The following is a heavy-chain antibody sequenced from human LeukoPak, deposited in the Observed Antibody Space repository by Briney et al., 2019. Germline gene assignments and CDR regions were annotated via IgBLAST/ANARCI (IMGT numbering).Heavy chain of an antibody. CDR1: GYTFTDYY. CDR3: ARVRYDYGAKDFDY. CDR2: INPKRGGT. D-gene: IGHD4-23*01. J-gene: IGHJ4*02. Sequence: ASVKVSCKASGYTFTDYYMHWVRQAPGQGLEWMGWINPKRGGTKYAQKVQGRVTMTRDTSIRTVYMELSRLRSDDTAVEYCARVRYDYGAKDFDYWGQGTLVTVSS. V-gene: IGHV1-2*02.